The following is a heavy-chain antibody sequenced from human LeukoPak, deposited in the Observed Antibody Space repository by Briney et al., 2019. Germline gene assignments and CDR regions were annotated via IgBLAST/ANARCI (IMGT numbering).Heavy chain of an antibody. D-gene: IGHD3-3*01. CDR1: GGSFSGYY. CDR3: ARQGPITIFGHYYYMDV. Sequence: ASETLSLTCAVYGGSFSGYYWSWIRQPPGKGLEWIGEINHSGSTNYNPSLKSRVTISVDTSKNQSSLKLSSVTAADTAVYYCARQGPITIFGHYYYMDVWSKGTTVTVSS. V-gene: IGHV4-34*01. CDR2: INHSGST. J-gene: IGHJ6*03.